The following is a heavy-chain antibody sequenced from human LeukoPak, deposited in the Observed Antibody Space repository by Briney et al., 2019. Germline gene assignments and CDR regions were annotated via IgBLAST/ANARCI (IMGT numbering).Heavy chain of an antibody. J-gene: IGHJ4*02. D-gene: IGHD2-2*01. CDR2: IYTSGST. Sequence: SETLSLTCTVSGGSISSGTYYWTWIRQPAGKGLEWIGRIYTSGSTDYNPSLKSRVTISLNTSKNQFSLKLSSVTAADTAVYYCARESPTAMRTLDYWGQGTLVTVSS. CDR3: ARESPTAMRTLDY. CDR1: GGSISSGTYY. V-gene: IGHV4-61*02.